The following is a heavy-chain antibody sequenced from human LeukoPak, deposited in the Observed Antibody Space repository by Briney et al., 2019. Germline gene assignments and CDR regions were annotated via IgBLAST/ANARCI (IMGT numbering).Heavy chain of an antibody. CDR3: ARSLTGYYIVDY. CDR1: GLTFSSYW. J-gene: IGHJ4*02. V-gene: IGHV3-7*01. CDR2: IKQDGSEK. D-gene: IGHD3-9*01. Sequence: GGSLRLSCAASGLTFSSYWMSWVRQAPGKGLEWVANIKQDGSEKYYVDSVKGRFTISRDNAKNSLYLQMNSLRAEDTAVYYCARSLTGYYIVDYWGQGTLVTVSS.